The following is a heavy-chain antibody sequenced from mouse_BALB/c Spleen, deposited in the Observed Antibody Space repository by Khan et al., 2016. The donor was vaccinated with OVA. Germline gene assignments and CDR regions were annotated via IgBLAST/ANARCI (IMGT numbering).Heavy chain of an antibody. D-gene: IGHD1-1*01. CDR1: GFTFNSYG. CDR2: ISGDSNTI. CDR3: ATSYFYGYYFDY. Sequence: EVELVESGGGLVQPGGSRKLSCAASGFTFNSYGMHWVRQAPEKGLEWVAYISGDSNTIYYTDTVKGRFTISRDNPKNTLFLQMTSLMSEDTAMDYCATSYFYGYYFDYWGPGTTLTVS. V-gene: IGHV5-17*02. J-gene: IGHJ2*01.